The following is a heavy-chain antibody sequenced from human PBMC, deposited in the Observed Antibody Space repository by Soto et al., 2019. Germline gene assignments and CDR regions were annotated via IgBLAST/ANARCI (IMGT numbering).Heavy chain of an antibody. Sequence: SETLSLTCAVYGGSFSGYYWSWIRQPPGKGLEWIGEINHSGSTNYNPSLKSRVTISVDTSKNQFSLKLSLVTAADTAVYYCARGGYGDYAYYYYYMDVWGKGTTVTVSS. CDR1: GGSFSGYY. J-gene: IGHJ6*03. V-gene: IGHV4-34*01. CDR3: ARGGYGDYAYYYYYMDV. D-gene: IGHD4-17*01. CDR2: INHSGST.